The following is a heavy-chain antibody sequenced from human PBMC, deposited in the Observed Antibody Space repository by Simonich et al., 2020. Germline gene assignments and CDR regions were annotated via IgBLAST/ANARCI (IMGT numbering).Heavy chain of an antibody. D-gene: IGHD5-12*01. CDR2: IYYSGST. CDR1: GGSISSYY. J-gene: IGHJ4*03. CDR3: ARHDRWLQFYFDY. V-gene: IGHV4-59*08. Sequence: QLQLQESGPGLVKPSETLSLTCTVSGGSISSYYWSWIRQPPWKGLEWIGYIYYSGSTNYTPSLKSRVTISGDTSKNQFSLKLSSVTAADTAVYYCARHDRWLQFYFDYWGQGTTVTVSS.